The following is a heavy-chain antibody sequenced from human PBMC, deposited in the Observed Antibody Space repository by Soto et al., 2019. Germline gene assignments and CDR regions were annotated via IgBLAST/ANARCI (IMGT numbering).Heavy chain of an antibody. D-gene: IGHD3-16*01. V-gene: IGHV3-21*01. CDR3: ARDPYYYDYVWGHFDY. Sequence: GGSLRLSCGASGFTFISYSMNWVRQAPGKGLEWVSSISSSSSYIYYADSVKGRFTISRDNAKNSLYLQMNSLRAEDTAVYYCARDPYYYDYVWGHFDYWGQGTLVTVSS. CDR2: ISSSSSYI. CDR1: GFTFISYS. J-gene: IGHJ4*02.